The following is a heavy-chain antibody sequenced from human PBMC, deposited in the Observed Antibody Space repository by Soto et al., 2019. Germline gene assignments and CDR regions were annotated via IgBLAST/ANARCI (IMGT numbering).Heavy chain of an antibody. J-gene: IGHJ5*02. CDR2: ISGSGGGT. D-gene: IGHD3-16*02. CDR3: AKDQRKLSPFWWFDP. CDR1: GFTFSAYA. V-gene: IGHV3-23*01. Sequence: GGSLRLSCAASGFTFSAYAMSWVRQAPGKGLQWVSTISGSGGGTYYADSVKGRFTISRDNSKNTLYLQMSSLRAEDTALYYCAKDQRKLSPFWWFDPWGQGTLVTVSS.